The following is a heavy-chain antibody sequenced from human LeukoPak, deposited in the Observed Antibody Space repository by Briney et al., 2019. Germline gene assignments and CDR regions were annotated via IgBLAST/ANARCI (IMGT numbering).Heavy chain of an antibody. Sequence: ASVKVSCKASGYTFTGYYMHWVRQAPGQGLEWMGRINPNSGGTNYAQKFQGRVTMTRDTSISTAYTELSRLRSDDTAVYYCARGLYCSGGSCYGSDYWGQGTLVTVSS. J-gene: IGHJ4*02. CDR1: GYTFTGYY. CDR3: ARGLYCSGGSCYGSDY. CDR2: INPNSGGT. D-gene: IGHD2-15*01. V-gene: IGHV1-2*06.